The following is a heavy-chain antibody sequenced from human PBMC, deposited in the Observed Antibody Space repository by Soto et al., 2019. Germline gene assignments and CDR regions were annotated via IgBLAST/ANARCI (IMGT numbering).Heavy chain of an antibody. V-gene: IGHV3-74*03. J-gene: IGHJ4*02. D-gene: IGHD2-21*02. CDR1: GFTFSHYW. CDR3: ARAPHYGGNSGPEDS. CDR2: INGDGRTT. Sequence: PGGSLRLSCAVSGFTFSHYWMHWVRQAPGGGLEWVSGINGDGRTTTYAESVKGRSTISRENAKNTMSLQMTSLRDADTAVYFCARAPHYGGNSGPEDSWGQGTLVTVS.